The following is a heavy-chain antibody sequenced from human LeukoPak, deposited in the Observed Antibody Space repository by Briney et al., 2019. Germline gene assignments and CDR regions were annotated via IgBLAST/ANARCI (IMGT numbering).Heavy chain of an antibody. Sequence: GGSLRLSCAASGFTFSTYAMTWVRQAPGKGLEWVSSITGTGDGTSAADSVKGRFTISRDNAKNSLYLQMNSLRVEDTAVYYCARDELPDDNSGYAFDCWGQGTLVTVSS. CDR3: ARDELPDDNSGYAFDC. CDR1: GFTFSTYA. V-gene: IGHV3-23*01. J-gene: IGHJ4*02. D-gene: IGHD3-22*01. CDR2: ITGTGDGT.